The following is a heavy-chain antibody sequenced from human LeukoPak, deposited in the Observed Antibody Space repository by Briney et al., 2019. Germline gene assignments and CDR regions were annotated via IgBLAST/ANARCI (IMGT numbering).Heavy chain of an antibody. Sequence: SETLSLTCTVSGGSISSSSYYWGWIRQPPGKGMEWIGSIYYSGSTYYNPSLKSRVTISVDTSKNQFSLKLSSVTAADTAVYYCARHRFYYYYYMHVWGKGTTVTVSS. J-gene: IGHJ6*03. D-gene: IGHD3-16*01. V-gene: IGHV4-39*01. CDR1: GGSISSSSYY. CDR3: ARHRFYYYYYMHV. CDR2: IYYSGST.